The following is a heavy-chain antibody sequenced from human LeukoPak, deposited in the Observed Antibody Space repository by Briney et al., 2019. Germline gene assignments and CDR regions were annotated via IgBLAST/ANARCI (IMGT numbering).Heavy chain of an antibody. V-gene: IGHV1-8*03. D-gene: IGHD3-3*01. Sequence: ASVKVSCKASGYTFTSYDSNSVRQATGQGLAWMGRMNPNSGNTCYEQKFQGRVTITRNTSISTAYMELSSLRSEDTAVYYCARLDFWSGNFDYWGQGTLVTVSS. CDR3: ARLDFWSGNFDY. CDR1: GYTFTSYD. CDR2: MNPNSGNT. J-gene: IGHJ4*02.